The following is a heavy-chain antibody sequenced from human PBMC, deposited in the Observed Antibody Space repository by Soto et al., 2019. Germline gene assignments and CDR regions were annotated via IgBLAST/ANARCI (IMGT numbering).Heavy chain of an antibody. CDR2: IYPGGAT. J-gene: IGHJ4*02. CDR1: GFTVSSNY. D-gene: IGHD4-17*01. Sequence: GGSLRLSCAASGFTVSSNYMSWVRQAPGKGLEWVSVIYPGGATFYADSVKGRFIISRDNSKNTLYLQMDSLRVEDTAVHYCARGGAHDDYGWYYFDYWGQGALVTVSS. V-gene: IGHV3-66*01. CDR3: ARGGAHDDYGWYYFDY.